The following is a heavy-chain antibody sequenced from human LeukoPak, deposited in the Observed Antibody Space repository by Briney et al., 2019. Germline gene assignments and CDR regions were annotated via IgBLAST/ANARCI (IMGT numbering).Heavy chain of an antibody. CDR3: ARIDDFWASYGYFDY. CDR1: GGSVNNDNYY. Sequence: SETLSLTCTVFGGSVNNDNYYWGWIRQPPGKGLEWIGSIYYSGSTFYNPSLKSRITISVDTSKNQFSLKLSSVTAADTAVYYCARIDDFWASYGYFDYWGQGTLVTVSS. CDR2: IYYSGST. D-gene: IGHD3/OR15-3a*01. V-gene: IGHV4-39*01. J-gene: IGHJ4*02.